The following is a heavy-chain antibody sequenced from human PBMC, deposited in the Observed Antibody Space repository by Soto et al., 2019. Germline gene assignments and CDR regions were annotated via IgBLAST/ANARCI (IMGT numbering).Heavy chain of an antibody. V-gene: IGHV4-59*01. CDR2: IYYSGST. CDR3: ARNYYDSSGYYYRVVDY. Sequence: SETLSLTCTVSGGSISSYYWSWIRQPPGKGLEWIGYIYYSGSTNYNPSLKSRVTISVDTSKNQFSLKLSSVTAADTAVYYCARNYYDSSGYYYRVVDYWGQGTLVTVSS. D-gene: IGHD3-22*01. J-gene: IGHJ4*02. CDR1: GGSISSYY.